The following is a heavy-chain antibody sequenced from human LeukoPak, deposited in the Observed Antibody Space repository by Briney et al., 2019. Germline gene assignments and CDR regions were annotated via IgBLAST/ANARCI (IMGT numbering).Heavy chain of an antibody. D-gene: IGHD6-19*01. CDR2: ISSSSSYI. CDR3: ARDQQWLYYFDY. Sequence: GGSLRLSCAAPGFTFSSYSMNWVRQAPGKGMEWVSSISSSSSYIYYADSVKGRFTISRDNAKSSLYLQMNSLRAEDTAVYYCARDQQWLYYFDYWGQGTLVTVSS. CDR1: GFTFSSYS. J-gene: IGHJ4*02. V-gene: IGHV3-21*01.